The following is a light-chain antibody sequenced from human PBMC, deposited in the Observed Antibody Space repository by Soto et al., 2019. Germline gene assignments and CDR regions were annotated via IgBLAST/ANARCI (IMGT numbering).Light chain of an antibody. CDR2: GAS. Sequence: EIVMTQSPATLSVSPGERATLSCRASQSVSSNLAWYQQKPGQAPRLLIYGASTRATGIPARFSGSGSETEFTLTIGSLQSEDFAVYCCQQYNNWPRTFGQGTKLEIK. CDR3: QQYNNWPRT. V-gene: IGKV3-15*01. CDR1: QSVSSN. J-gene: IGKJ2*01.